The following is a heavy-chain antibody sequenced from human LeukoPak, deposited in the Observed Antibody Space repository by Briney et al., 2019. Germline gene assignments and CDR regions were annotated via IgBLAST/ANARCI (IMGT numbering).Heavy chain of an antibody. CDR3: SRGDYGGNTYYFDY. Sequence: KPGGSLRLSCAASGFTFSDYYMSWIRQAPGKGLEWVSYISSSGSTIYYADSVKGRFTISRDNSKNSLYLQINSLRAEDTAVYYCSRGDYGGNTYYFDYWGQGTLVTVSS. J-gene: IGHJ4*02. V-gene: IGHV3-11*04. D-gene: IGHD4-23*01. CDR1: GFTFSDYY. CDR2: ISSSGSTI.